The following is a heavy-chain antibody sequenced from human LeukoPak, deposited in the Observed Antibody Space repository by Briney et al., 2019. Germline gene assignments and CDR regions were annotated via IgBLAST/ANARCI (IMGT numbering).Heavy chain of an antibody. CDR1: GFIFSSNG. CDR2: IWYDGSKK. CDR3: ARLSGSYLDY. Sequence: GGSLRLSCAASGFIFSSNGMHWVRQAPGKGPEWVALIWYDGSKKYCADSVMGRFTVSRDNSKNMVYLQMNSLRAEDTAVYYCARLSGSYLDYWGQGTLVTVSS. J-gene: IGHJ4*02. D-gene: IGHD1-26*01. V-gene: IGHV3-33*01.